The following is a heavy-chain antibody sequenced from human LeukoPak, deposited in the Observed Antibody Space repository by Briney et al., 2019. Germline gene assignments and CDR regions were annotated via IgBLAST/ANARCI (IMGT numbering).Heavy chain of an antibody. D-gene: IGHD6-19*01. V-gene: IGHV4-34*01. CDR1: GGSFSGYY. CDR2: INHSGST. J-gene: IGHJ2*01. CDR3: ERGRIAVALWYFDL. Sequence: SETLSLTCAVYGGSFSGYYWSWIRQPPGKGLEWIGEINHSGSTNYNPSLKSRVTISVDTSKNQFSLTLSSVTAADTAVYCCERGRIAVALWYFDLCGRGTLVTVSS.